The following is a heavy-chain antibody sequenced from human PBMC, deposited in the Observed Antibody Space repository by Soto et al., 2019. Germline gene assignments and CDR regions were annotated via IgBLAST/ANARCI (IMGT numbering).Heavy chain of an antibody. V-gene: IGHV4-34*01. CDR2: INHSGST. D-gene: IGHD4-17*01. CDR1: GGSFSGYY. J-gene: IGHJ6*02. CDR3: AADSTLGLYGDPSYYYYYGMDV. Sequence: SETLSLTCAVYGGSFSGYYWNWIRQPPGKGLEWIGEINHSGSTNYNPSLKSRVTISVDTSKNQFSLKLSSVTAADTAVYYCAADSTLGLYGDPSYYYYYGMDVWGQGTTVTVS.